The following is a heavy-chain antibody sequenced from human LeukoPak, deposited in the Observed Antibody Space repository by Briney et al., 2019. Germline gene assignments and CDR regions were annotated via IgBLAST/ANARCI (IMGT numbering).Heavy chain of an antibody. CDR3: ARVSVFNYYGSGSSIDY. V-gene: IGHV4-39*07. CDR1: GGSISSSSYY. D-gene: IGHD3-10*01. CDR2: IYYSGST. J-gene: IGHJ4*02. Sequence: PSETLSLTCTVSGGSISSSSYYWGWIRQPPGKGLEWIGSIYYSGSTYYNPSLKSRVTISVDTSKNQFSLKLSSVTAADTAVYYCARVSVFNYYGSGSSIDYWGQGTLVTVSS.